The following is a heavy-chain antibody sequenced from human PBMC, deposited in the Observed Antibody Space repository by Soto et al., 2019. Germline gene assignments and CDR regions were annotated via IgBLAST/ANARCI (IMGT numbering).Heavy chain of an antibody. CDR3: ARDLPIAAAGDYYYGMDV. V-gene: IGHV1-2*04. J-gene: IGHJ6*02. D-gene: IGHD6-13*01. Sequence: QVQLVQSGAEVKKPGASVKVSCKASGYTFTGYYMHWVRQAPGQGLEWMGWINPNSGGTNYAQKFQRWVTMTRDTSISTAYMELSRLRSDDTAVYYCARDLPIAAAGDYYYGMDVWGQGTTVTVSS. CDR2: INPNSGGT. CDR1: GYTFTGYY.